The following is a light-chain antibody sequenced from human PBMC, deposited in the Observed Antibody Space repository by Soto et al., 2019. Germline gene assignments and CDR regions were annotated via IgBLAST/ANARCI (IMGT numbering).Light chain of an antibody. J-gene: IGKJ4*01. CDR1: LSVSSGY. Sequence: VVLTQSPSTLSLSPGERATLSCRTSLSVSSGYLAWYQQKPGQAPRLLIYGASSRATGIPDRFSGSGSGTDFTLTISRLEPEDFAVYYCQQYGSSPLLTFGGGTKV. V-gene: IGKV3-20*01. CDR3: QQYGSSPLLT. CDR2: GAS.